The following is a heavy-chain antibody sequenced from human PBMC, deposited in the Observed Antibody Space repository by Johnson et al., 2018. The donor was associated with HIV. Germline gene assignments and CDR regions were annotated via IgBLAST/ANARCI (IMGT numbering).Heavy chain of an antibody. V-gene: IGHV3-30-3*01. D-gene: IGHD5-24*01. CDR3: AREGGDGYSPSAFDI. Sequence: QVQLVESVGGVVQPGRSLRLSCEASEFTFSNYPMHWVRQAPGKGLEWVAVISYDGSNKYYADSVKGRFTISRDNSKNTLYLQMNSLRAEDTAVYYCAREGGDGYSPSAFDIWGQGTMVTVSS. CDR1: EFTFSNYP. J-gene: IGHJ3*02. CDR2: ISYDGSNK.